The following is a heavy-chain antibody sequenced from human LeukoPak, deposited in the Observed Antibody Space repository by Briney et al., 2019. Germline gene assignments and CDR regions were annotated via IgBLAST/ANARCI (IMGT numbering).Heavy chain of an antibody. D-gene: IGHD6-19*01. Sequence: GESLKISCKGSGYSFTNYWIGWVRQMPWKGLEWMGIIYPGDSDTRYSPSFQGQVTISADKSISTAYLQWSTLKASDTAMYYCARTGYSSGWYGGFDIWGQGTLVTVSS. V-gene: IGHV5-51*01. CDR2: IYPGDSDT. CDR1: GYSFTNYW. CDR3: ARTGYSSGWYGGFDI. J-gene: IGHJ3*02.